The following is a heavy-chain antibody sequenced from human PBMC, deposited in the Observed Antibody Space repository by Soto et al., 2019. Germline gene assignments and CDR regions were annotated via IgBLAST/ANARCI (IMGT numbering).Heavy chain of an antibody. CDR1: GGSFSGYY. D-gene: IGHD2-2*01. J-gene: IGHJ6*02. Sequence: PSETLSLTCAVYGGSFSGYYWSWIRQPPGKGLEWIGEINHSGSTNYNPSLKSRVTISVDTSKNQFSLKLSSVTAADTAVYYCARAPRGVPAAYYCYGMDVWGQGTTVTVSS. CDR2: INHSGST. V-gene: IGHV4-34*01. CDR3: ARAPRGVPAAYYCYGMDV.